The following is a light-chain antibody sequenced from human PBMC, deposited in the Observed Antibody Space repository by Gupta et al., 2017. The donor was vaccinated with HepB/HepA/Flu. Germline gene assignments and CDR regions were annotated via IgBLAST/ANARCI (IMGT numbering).Light chain of an antibody. CDR1: QSVLYSPNNMNY. J-gene: IGKJ1*01. Sequence: DIVLTQSPDPLAVSLGERATINCKSSQSVLYSPNNMNYLAWYQQKAGQPPKLLIRWASTRESGVPDRFSGSGSGTDFTLTISSLQAEDVAVYYCQQYFDTPRTFGQGTKVEIK. V-gene: IGKV4-1*01. CDR2: WAS. CDR3: QQYFDTPRT.